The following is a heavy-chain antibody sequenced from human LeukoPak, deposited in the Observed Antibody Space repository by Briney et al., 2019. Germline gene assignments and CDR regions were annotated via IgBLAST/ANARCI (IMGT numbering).Heavy chain of an antibody. J-gene: IGHJ3*02. CDR3: ARDTNGDYIGAFDM. CDR2: IRGSGSGGGT. V-gene: IGHV3-23*01. CDR1: GFTFSAYA. Sequence: GGSLRPSCTASGFTFSAYAMMWVRQAPGKGPEWVSAIRGSGSGGGTLYADSVKGRFTISRDNSKYTLFLQMNSLRAEDTAVYYCARDTNGDYIGAFDMWGPGTMVTVSS. D-gene: IGHD4-17*01.